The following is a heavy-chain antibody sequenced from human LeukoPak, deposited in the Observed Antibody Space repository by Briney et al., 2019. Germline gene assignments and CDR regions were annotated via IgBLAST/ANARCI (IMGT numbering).Heavy chain of an antibody. CDR3: VAGYVNFDY. D-gene: IGHD5-12*01. V-gene: IGHV3-74*01. CDR1: GFTSSSYG. Sequence: PGGTLRLSCAASGFTSSSYGMSWVRQAPGKGLVWVSRLNSDGSSTIYADSVKGRFTISRDNAKNTLFLQMNSLRAEDTAVYYCVAGYVNFDYWGQGTLVTVSS. J-gene: IGHJ4*02. CDR2: LNSDGSST.